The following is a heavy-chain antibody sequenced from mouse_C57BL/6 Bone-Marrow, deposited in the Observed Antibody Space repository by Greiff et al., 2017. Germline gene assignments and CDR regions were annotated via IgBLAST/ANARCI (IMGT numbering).Heavy chain of an antibody. CDR2: ISDGGSYT. CDR1: GFTFSSYA. CDR3: ASYYAMDY. J-gene: IGHJ4*01. Sequence: EVQRVKSGGGLVKPGGSLKLSCAASGFTFSSYAMSWVRQTPDKRLEWVATISDGGSYTYYPDNVKGRFTISRDNAKNNLYLQMSHLKSEDTAMYYCASYYAMDYWGQGTSVTVSS. V-gene: IGHV5-4*01.